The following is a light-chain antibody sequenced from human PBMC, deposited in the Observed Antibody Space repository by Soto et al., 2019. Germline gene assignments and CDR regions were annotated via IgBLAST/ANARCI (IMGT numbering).Light chain of an antibody. CDR1: SSDVGGYNY. CDR3: CSYTVSGTYV. CDR2: AVS. Sequence: QSVVAQPSSVSGAPGQSTTISCTGTSSDVGGYNYVSWYQQHPGKAPKLMIYAVSNRPSGVSNRFSGSKSGNTATLTISGLQAEDEADYYCCSYTVSGTYVFGTGTKVTVL. V-gene: IGLV2-14*01. J-gene: IGLJ1*01.